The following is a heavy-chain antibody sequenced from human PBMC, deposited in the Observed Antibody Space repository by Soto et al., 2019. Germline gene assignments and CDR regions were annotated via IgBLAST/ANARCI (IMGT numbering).Heavy chain of an antibody. CDR1: GFTFSSYW. V-gene: IGHV3-74*01. Sequence: GGSLRLSCAASGFTFSSYWMHWVRQAPGKGLVWVSRINSDGSSTSYADSVKGRFTISRDNAKNTLYLQMNSLRAEDTAVYYCARADSSGQNYYYYGMDVWGQGTTVTVSS. CDR2: INSDGSST. D-gene: IGHD6-19*01. CDR3: ARADSSGQNYYYYGMDV. J-gene: IGHJ6*02.